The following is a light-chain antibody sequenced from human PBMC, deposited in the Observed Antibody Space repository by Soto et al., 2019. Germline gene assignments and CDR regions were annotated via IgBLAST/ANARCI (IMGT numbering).Light chain of an antibody. V-gene: IGKV3-20*01. CDR3: QQYDSKPRT. J-gene: IGKJ1*01. CDR2: GAS. CDR1: QSVSSTY. Sequence: EIEMTQSPGTLSLSPGERATLSCRASQSVSSTYIAWFQQKPGQAPRLLIYGASSRATGIPDRFTGSGSGRDFTLTISRLEPEDFAVYYCQQYDSKPRTFGQGTKVEIE.